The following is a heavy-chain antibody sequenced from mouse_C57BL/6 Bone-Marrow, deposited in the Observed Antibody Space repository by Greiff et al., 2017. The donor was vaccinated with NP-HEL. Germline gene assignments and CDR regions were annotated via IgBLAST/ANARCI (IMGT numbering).Heavy chain of an antibody. Sequence: DVMLVESGGDLVKPGGSLKLSCAASGFTFSSYGMSWVRQTPDKRLEWVATISSGGSSTYYLASVKGRCTSSRDNAKTTLYLQIISLKSEDTAMYYCARHYYSNYFDYWVQGTTLTVSS. D-gene: IGHD2-5*01. CDR2: ISSGGSST. CDR3: ARHYYSNYFDY. J-gene: IGHJ2*01. V-gene: IGHV5-6*02. CDR1: GFTFSSYG.